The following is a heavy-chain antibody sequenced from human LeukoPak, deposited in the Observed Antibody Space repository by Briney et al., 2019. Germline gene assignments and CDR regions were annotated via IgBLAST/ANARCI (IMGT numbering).Heavy chain of an antibody. J-gene: IGHJ6*02. CDR3: ARGLIAAAGTGYYYSYGMDV. CDR1: GFSFSFYS. D-gene: IGHD6-13*01. CDR2: IKQHGSEK. Sequence: GGSLRLSCAASGFSFSFYSMNWVRQAPGKGLEWVANIKQHGSEKFYVESAKGRFTISRDNAKNSLYLQMNTLRAEDSAVYYCARGLIAAAGTGYYYSYGMDVWGQGTTVTVSS. V-gene: IGHV3-7*04.